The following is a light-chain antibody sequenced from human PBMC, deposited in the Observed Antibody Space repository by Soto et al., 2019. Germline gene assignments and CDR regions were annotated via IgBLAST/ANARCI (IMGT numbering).Light chain of an antibody. CDR1: SSDVGGYNY. CDR3: CSYAGNALWV. CDR2: DVS. J-gene: IGLJ3*02. Sequence: QSVLTQPRSVSGSPGQSVTISCTGTSSDVGGYNYVSWYQQHPGKAPKLMIYDVSKWPSGVPDRFSGSKSGNTASLTISGRQDEDEADYYCCSYAGNALWVFGGGTKVTVL. V-gene: IGLV2-11*01.